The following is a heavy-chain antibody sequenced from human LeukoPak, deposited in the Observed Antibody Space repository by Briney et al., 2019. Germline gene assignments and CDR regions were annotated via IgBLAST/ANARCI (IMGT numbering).Heavy chain of an antibody. CDR3: AREGVGSDAFDI. CDR1: GFTFSSYS. Sequence: GGSLRLSCAASGFTFSSYSMNWVRQAPGKGLEWVSSISSSSSYIYYADSVKGRFTISRDNAKNSLCLQMNSLRAEDTAVYYCAREGVGSDAFDIWGQGTMVTVSS. V-gene: IGHV3-21*01. J-gene: IGHJ3*02. CDR2: ISSSSSYI. D-gene: IGHD1-26*01.